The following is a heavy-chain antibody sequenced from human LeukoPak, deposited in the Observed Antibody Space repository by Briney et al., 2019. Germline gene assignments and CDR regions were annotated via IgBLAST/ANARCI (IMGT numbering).Heavy chain of an antibody. V-gene: IGHV3-48*03. CDR3: ARVGYSSSWFKNYYYYGMDV. CDR1: GFTFSSYE. J-gene: IGHJ6*02. CDR2: ISSSGSTI. D-gene: IGHD6-13*01. Sequence: PGGSLRLSCAASGFTFSSYEMNWVRQAPGKGLEWVSYISSSGSTIYYADSVKGRFTISRDNAKNSLYLQMNSLRAEDAAVYYCARVGYSSSWFKNYYYYGMDVWGQGTTVTVSS.